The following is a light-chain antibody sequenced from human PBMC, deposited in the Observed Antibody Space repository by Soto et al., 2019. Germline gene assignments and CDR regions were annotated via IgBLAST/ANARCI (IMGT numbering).Light chain of an antibody. V-gene: IGKV3-15*01. J-gene: IGKJ1*01. CDR3: QQYYNSWT. CDR2: GAS. CDR1: QNININ. Sequence: EIVMTQSPATLSVSPGERATLSCRASQNININLAWFQQKPGQAPSLLIYGASTRTTGIPARFSGSGSGTDFALTISILQSEDFAIYYCQQYYNSWTFGPGTKVEI.